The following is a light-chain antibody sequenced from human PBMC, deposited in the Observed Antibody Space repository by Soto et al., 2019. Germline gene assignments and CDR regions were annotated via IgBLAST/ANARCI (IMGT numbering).Light chain of an antibody. CDR2: EVS. CDR3: ISYTGSSTSYV. V-gene: IGLV2-14*01. J-gene: IGLJ1*01. Sequence: QSALTQPASVSGSPGQSITISCSGTSSDVGSYDHVACYQQFPGKTPKLIIYEVSNRPSGVSSRFSGSKSGNTASLTISGLQAEDEADYYCISYTGSSTSYVFGSGTKVTVL. CDR1: SSDVGSYDH.